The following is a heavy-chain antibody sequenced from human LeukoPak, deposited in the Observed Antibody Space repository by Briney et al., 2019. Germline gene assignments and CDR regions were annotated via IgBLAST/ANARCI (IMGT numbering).Heavy chain of an antibody. CDR3: ARDSSDYYRGLLDS. CDR2: IKQDVRER. D-gene: IGHD4-17*01. Sequence: GGSLRLSCAASGFTFSSYWMSWVRQAPGKGLEWVANIKQDVRERSYVDSVKGRFTISRDNAKNSLYLQMNSLRAEDTAVYYCARDSSDYYRGLLDSWGQGTLVTVSS. V-gene: IGHV3-7*01. J-gene: IGHJ4*02. CDR1: GFTFSSYW.